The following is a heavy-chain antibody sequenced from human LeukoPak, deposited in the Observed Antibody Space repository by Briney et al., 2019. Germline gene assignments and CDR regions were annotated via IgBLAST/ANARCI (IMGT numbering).Heavy chain of an antibody. J-gene: IGHJ4*02. CDR2: ISAYNGNT. V-gene: IGHV1-18*01. CDR3: ARRSQRLLAWLPHFDY. Sequence: ASVKVSCKASGYTFTSYGISWVGQAPGQGLEWMGWISAYNGNTNYAQKLQGRVTMTTDTSTSTAYMELRSLRSDDTAVYYCARRSQRLLAWLPHFDYWGQGTLVTVSS. D-gene: IGHD3-3*01. CDR1: GYTFTSYG.